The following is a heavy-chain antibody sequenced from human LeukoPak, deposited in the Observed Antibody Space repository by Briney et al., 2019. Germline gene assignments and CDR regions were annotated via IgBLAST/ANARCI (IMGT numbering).Heavy chain of an antibody. J-gene: IGHJ6*03. CDR3: ARCNSSGRTHYYYMDV. Sequence: PSETLSLTCTVSGGSISSSSYYWGWIRQPPGKGLEWIGYIYYSGSTNYNPSLKSRVTISVDTSKNQFSLKLSSVTAADTAVYYCARCNSSGRTHYYYMDVWGKGTTVTVSS. V-gene: IGHV4-61*05. CDR1: GGSISSSSYY. D-gene: IGHD6-19*01. CDR2: IYYSGST.